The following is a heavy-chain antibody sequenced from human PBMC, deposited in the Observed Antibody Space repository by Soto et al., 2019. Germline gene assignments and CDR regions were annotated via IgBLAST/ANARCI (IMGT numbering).Heavy chain of an antibody. J-gene: IGHJ4*02. CDR1: GFSLTGSGVG. CDR3: ARFLWSDTSLYYFDY. V-gene: IGHV2-5*02. Sequence: QITLKESGPTLVKPTQTLTLTCTFSGFSLTGSGVGVGWIRQPPGKALEWLALIYWDDDKRYSPSLKSRLTIAKDPSKTPVPLTVTNMDPVDTATYYCARFLWSDTSLYYFDYWGQGTLVTVSS. D-gene: IGHD3-3*01. CDR2: IYWDDDK.